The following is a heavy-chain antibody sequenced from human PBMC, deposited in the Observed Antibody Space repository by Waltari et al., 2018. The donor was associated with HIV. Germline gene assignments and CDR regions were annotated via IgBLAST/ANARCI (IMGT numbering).Heavy chain of an antibody. CDR1: GFTFRSAW. D-gene: IGHD6-13*01. CDR3: ARRQQLTD. Sequence: EVRLVESGGGLVQPGGSLRLVCAASGFTFRSAWMTWVRQAPGKGLEWVANIKEDGSEIHYVDSVKGRFTISRDNAKNSLYLQMNSLRAEDTAVYYCARRQQLTDWGQGTLVTVSS. V-gene: IGHV3-7*01. J-gene: IGHJ4*02. CDR2: IKEDGSEI.